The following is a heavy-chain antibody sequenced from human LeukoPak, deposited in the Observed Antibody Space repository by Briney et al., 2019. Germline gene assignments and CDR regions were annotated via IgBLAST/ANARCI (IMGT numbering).Heavy chain of an antibody. Sequence: GASVKVSCKASGYTFTSYGINWVRQATGQGLEWMGWMNLNSGNTGYAQKFQGRVTITRNTSISTAYMELSSLRSEDTAVYYCARAGDTLDYYYYYMDVWGKGTTVTVTS. CDR1: GYTFTSYG. D-gene: IGHD2-21*02. J-gene: IGHJ6*03. V-gene: IGHV1-8*03. CDR3: ARAGDTLDYYYYYMDV. CDR2: MNLNSGNT.